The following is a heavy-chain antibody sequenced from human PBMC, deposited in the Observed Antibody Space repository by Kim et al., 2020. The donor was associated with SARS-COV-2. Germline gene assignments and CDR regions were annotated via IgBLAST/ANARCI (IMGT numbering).Heavy chain of an antibody. D-gene: IGHD4-17*01. Sequence: GGSLRLSCAASGFSISDYYMTWIRQAPGKGLEWVSYISPDYKYDNTADSVKGRFTISRDNAKDSLFLQMNSLRVEDTAVYFCARIFGGAVTNFDYWGQGILVTVSS. CDR2: ISPDYKYD. V-gene: IGHV3-11*03. J-gene: IGHJ4*02. CDR1: GFSISDYY. CDR3: ARIFGGAVTNFDY.